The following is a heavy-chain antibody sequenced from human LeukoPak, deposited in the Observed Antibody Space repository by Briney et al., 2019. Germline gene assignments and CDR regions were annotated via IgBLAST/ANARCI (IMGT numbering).Heavy chain of an antibody. CDR1: GYTLTRYG. Sequence: ASVKVSCKASGYTLTRYGLCWVRQAPGQGLEWMGCINPYNGDIKYTQKVQGRVTMTTDTSASTAYMELRSLRSDDTAVYYCARDDYGGNSGLFDYWGQGTQVTVSS. CDR2: INPYNGDI. CDR3: ARDDYGGNSGLFDY. J-gene: IGHJ4*02. V-gene: IGHV1-18*01. D-gene: IGHD4-23*01.